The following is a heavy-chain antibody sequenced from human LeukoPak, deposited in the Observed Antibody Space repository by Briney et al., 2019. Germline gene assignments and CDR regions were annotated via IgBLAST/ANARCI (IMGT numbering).Heavy chain of an antibody. D-gene: IGHD3-10*01. J-gene: IGHJ6*03. CDR3: ARPGRSGSYYKTNNYYYMDV. Sequence: GGSLRLSCAASGFTFSSYGMSCVRQAPGKGLEWVSAISGRGGSTYYADSVKGRFTISRDNAKNSLYLQMNSLRAEDTAVYYCARPGRSGSYYKTNNYYYMDVWGKGTTVTISS. CDR2: ISGRGGST. CDR1: GFTFSSYG. V-gene: IGHV3-23*01.